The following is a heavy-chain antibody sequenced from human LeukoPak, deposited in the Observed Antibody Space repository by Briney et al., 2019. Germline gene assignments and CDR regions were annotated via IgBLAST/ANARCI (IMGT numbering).Heavy chain of an antibody. D-gene: IGHD3-22*01. J-gene: IGHJ4*02. Sequence: ASVKVSCKASGYTFNTYGITWVRQAPGQGLEWMGWISGYNGKTKYAQKLQDRVTMTTDTSTTTAYMELRSLRSDDTAVYYCARDSFMIVVTKPDYWGQGTLVTVSS. CDR2: ISGYNGKT. CDR3: ARDSFMIVVTKPDY. V-gene: IGHV1-18*01. CDR1: GYTFNTYG.